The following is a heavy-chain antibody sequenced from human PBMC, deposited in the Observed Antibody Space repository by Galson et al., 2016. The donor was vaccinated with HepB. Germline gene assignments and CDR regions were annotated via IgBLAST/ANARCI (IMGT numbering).Heavy chain of an antibody. Sequence: SLRLSCAASGFIFSVYYMSWIRQAPGKGLEWISYISSSGNTMYNADSVKGRFTISRDNAKNSLYLQMNSLRADDTAVYYCARARYSNLPLGYWGQGTLVTVSS. CDR1: GFIFSVYY. CDR2: ISSSGNTM. D-gene: IGHD4-11*01. V-gene: IGHV3-11*01. CDR3: ARARYSNLPLGY. J-gene: IGHJ4*02.